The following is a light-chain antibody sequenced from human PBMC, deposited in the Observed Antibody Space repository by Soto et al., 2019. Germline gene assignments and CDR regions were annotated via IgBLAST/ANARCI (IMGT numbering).Light chain of an antibody. CDR1: QSVSSY. J-gene: IGKJ4*01. V-gene: IGKV3-11*01. CDR3: QQRSDLPST. Sequence: EIVLTQSPATLSLSPGERATLSCRAIQSVSSYFSWYQQTPGQAPRLLIYDASNRATGIPARCSGSGSGTDFTLTISSLEPDDFAVYYCQQRSDLPSTFGGGTKVQIK. CDR2: DAS.